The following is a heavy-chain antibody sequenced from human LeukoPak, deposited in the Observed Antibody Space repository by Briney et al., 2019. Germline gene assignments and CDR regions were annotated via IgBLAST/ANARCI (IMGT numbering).Heavy chain of an antibody. V-gene: IGHV3-7*01. J-gene: IGHJ4*02. CDR3: ARDSYRALEY. D-gene: IGHD1-14*01. CDR1: GFTFSRHW. Sequence: GGSLRLFCAASGFTFSRHWMNWVRQAPGKGLEWVAHISQDGSERYYGDSVKGRFTISRDNAKNSLYLQMNSLRDEDTAVYYCARDSYRALEYWGRGNLVTVSS. CDR2: ISQDGSER.